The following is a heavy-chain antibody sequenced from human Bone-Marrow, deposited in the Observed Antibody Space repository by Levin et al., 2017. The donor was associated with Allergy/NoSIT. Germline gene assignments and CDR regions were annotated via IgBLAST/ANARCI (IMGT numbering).Heavy chain of an antibody. CDR3: ARDDGPLTGTPGTFHI. D-gene: IGHD1-20*01. CDR1: GGSISYYS. CDR2: LFYSGST. Sequence: KASETLSLTCTVSGGSISYYSWTWIRQPPGKGLEWIGSLFYSGSTDYNPSLRSRVTISVDTSKSQFSLKLTSVTAADTAVYYCARDDGPLTGTPGTFHIWGQGTMVTVSS. V-gene: IGHV4-59*01. J-gene: IGHJ3*02.